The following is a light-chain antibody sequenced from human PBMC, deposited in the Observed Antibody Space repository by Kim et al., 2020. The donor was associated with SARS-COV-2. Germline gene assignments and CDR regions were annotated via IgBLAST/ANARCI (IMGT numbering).Light chain of an antibody. CDR3: QQYRYLPIT. J-gene: IGKJ5*01. V-gene: IGKV1-33*01. Sequence: DIQMTQSPSSLSASVGDRVTFTCQASQDITNYLNWYQLKPGKAPNLLIYDESDLKTGVPSRFSGTGSGINFTFTISSLQPDDIATYYCQQYRYLPITFGQGTRLEIK. CDR2: DES. CDR1: QDITNY.